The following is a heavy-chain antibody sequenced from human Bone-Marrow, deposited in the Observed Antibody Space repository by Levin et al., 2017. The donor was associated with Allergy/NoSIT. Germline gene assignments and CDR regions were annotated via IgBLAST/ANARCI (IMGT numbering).Heavy chain of an antibody. V-gene: IGHV3-48*01. CDR1: GFTFSSYS. CDR3: ARDLILWFGELRYNWFDP. Sequence: LSLTCAASGFTFSSYSMNWVRQAPGKGLEWVSYISSSSSTIYYADSVKGRFTISRDNAKNSLYLQMNSLRAEDTAVYYCARDLILWFGELRYNWFDPWGQGTLVTVSS. J-gene: IGHJ5*02. CDR2: ISSSSSTI. D-gene: IGHD3-10*01.